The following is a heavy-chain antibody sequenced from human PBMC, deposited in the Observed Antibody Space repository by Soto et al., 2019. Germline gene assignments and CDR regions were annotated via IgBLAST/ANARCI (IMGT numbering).Heavy chain of an antibody. CDR1: GFTFSSYG. J-gene: IGHJ5*02. Sequence: GGSLRLSCAASGFTFSSYGMHWVRQAPGKGLEWVAVISYDGSNKYYADSVKGRFTISRDNSKNTLYLQMNSLRAEDTAVYYCANLEYYYGSGTHGDWFDPWGQGTLVTVSS. V-gene: IGHV3-30*18. D-gene: IGHD3-10*01. CDR3: ANLEYYYGSGTHGDWFDP. CDR2: ISYDGSNK.